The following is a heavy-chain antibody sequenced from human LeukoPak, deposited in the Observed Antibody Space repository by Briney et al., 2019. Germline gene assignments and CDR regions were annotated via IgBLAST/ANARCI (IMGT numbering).Heavy chain of an antibody. J-gene: IGHJ4*02. CDR1: GFTFSSYG. CDR2: ISYDGSNK. Sequence: GGSLRLSCAASGFTFSSYGMHWVRQAPGKGLEWVAVISYDGSNKYYADSVKGRFTISRDNSKNTLYLQMNSLRAEDTAVYYCAKAEIQLWPPSPFDYWGQGTLVTVSS. D-gene: IGHD5-18*01. V-gene: IGHV3-30*18. CDR3: AKAEIQLWPPSPFDY.